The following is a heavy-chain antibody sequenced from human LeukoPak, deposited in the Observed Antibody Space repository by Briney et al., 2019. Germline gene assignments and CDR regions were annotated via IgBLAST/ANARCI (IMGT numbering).Heavy chain of an antibody. V-gene: IGHV4-30-2*01. CDR2: IYHSGST. J-gene: IGHJ5*02. Sequence: SESLSLTCTVSGGSISSGGYYWSWIRQPPGKGLEWIGYIYHSGSTYYNPSLKSRVTISVDRSKNQFSLKLSSVTAADTAVYYCARGLNWFDPWGQGTLVTVSS. CDR1: GGSISSGGYY. CDR3: ARGLNWFDP.